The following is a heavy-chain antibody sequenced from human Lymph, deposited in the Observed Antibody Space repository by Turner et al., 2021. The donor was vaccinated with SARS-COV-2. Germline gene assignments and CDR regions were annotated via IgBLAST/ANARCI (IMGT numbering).Heavy chain of an antibody. CDR3: AKDPNWYILSAVDY. CDR2: ISNSGGST. V-gene: IGHV3-23*01. Sequence: EVQLLESGGGLVQPGGSLRLPCAASGFTFSSYAMSWVRQAPGKGLEWISTISNSGGSTYYADSVKGRFNISRDNSKNTLYLQMNSLRAEDTAVYYCAKDPNWYILSAVDYWGQGTLVTVSS. CDR1: GFTFSSYA. D-gene: IGHD1-1*01. J-gene: IGHJ4*02.